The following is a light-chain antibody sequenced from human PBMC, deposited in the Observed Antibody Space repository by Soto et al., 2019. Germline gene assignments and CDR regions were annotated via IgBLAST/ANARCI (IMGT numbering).Light chain of an antibody. CDR3: QQYHHWPVT. J-gene: IGKJ4*01. CDR1: QSVTRN. CDR2: AAS. Sequence: EIVMTQSPATLSVSPGERVTLSCRACQSVTRNLAWYQHTPGQSPRLLISAASSGATGLPSRFSGSGSGTDFTLTISSLQSEDAAVYYCQQYHHWPVTFGGGTKVEIK. V-gene: IGKV3-15*01.